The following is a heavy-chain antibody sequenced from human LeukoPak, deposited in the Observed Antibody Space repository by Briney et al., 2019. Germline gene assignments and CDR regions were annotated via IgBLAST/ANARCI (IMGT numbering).Heavy chain of an antibody. CDR2: ISYDGSNK. Sequence: PGRSLRLSCAASGLTFSSYAMHWVRQAPGKGLEWVAVISYDGSNKYYADSVKGRFTISRDNSKNTLYLQMNSLRAEDTAVYYCAREYPGTATLIDYWGQGTLVTVSS. CDR3: AREYPGTATLIDY. V-gene: IGHV3-30-3*01. D-gene: IGHD2-21*02. CDR1: GLTFSSYA. J-gene: IGHJ4*02.